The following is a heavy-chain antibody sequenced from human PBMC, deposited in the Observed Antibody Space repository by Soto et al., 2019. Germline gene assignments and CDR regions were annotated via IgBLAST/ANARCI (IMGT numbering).Heavy chain of an antibody. CDR3: ARDLVVVAATPNYFDY. J-gene: IGHJ4*02. Sequence: QVQLVESGGGVVQPGRSLRLSCAASGFTFSSYGMHWVRQAPGKGLEWVAVIWYDGSNKYYADSVKGRFTISRDNSKNTLYLQMNGLRAEDTAVYYCARDLVVVAATPNYFDYWGQGTLVTVSS. CDR1: GFTFSSYG. CDR2: IWYDGSNK. D-gene: IGHD2-15*01. V-gene: IGHV3-33*01.